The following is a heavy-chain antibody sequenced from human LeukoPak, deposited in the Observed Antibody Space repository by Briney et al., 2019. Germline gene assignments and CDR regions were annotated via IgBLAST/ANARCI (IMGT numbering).Heavy chain of an antibody. CDR3: ARAWARSFFDY. CDR2: INHSGST. CDR1: GGSFSGYY. D-gene: IGHD6-6*01. J-gene: IGHJ4*02. Sequence: SETLSLTCAVYGGSFSGYYWSWIRQPPGKGLEWIGEINHSGSTNYNPSLKSRVTISVDTSKNQFSLKLSSVTAADTAVCCCARAWARSFFDYWGQGTLVTVSS. V-gene: IGHV4-34*01.